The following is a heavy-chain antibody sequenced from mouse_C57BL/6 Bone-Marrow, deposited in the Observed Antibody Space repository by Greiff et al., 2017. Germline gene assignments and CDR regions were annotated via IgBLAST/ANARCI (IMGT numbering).Heavy chain of an antibody. CDR3: ARQSYYYAMDY. Sequence: EVKLVESGGGLVQPGASLKLSCESYEYEFPSYDMSCVRQTPDKRLELVAAINSDGGSTYYPDTMERRFSISRDNTKKTLYLQMSSLRSEDTALYYCARQSYYYAMDYWGQGTTVTVSS. V-gene: IGHV5-2*01. CDR2: INSDGGST. CDR1: EYEFPSYD. J-gene: IGHJ4*01.